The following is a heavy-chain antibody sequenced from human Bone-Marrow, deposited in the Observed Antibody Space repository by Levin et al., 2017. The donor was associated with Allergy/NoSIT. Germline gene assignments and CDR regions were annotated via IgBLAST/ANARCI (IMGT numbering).Heavy chain of an antibody. CDR1: GFTFSGAW. CDR2: IKSKADGETA. D-gene: IGHD6-19*01. J-gene: IGHJ5*02. CDR3: TTLRSVAGFP. V-gene: IGHV3-15*01. Sequence: SCAASGFTFSGAWMSWVRQAPGKGLEWVGRIKSKADGETADYAAPVKGRFTISRDDLKNTLYLQMNSLKTEDTALYYCTTLRSVAGFPWGQGTLVTVSS.